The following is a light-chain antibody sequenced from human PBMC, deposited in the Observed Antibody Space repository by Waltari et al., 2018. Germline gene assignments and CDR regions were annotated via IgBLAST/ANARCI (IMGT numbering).Light chain of an antibody. CDR3: QQYSNELYT. V-gene: IGKV1-5*03. CDR2: KAS. CDR1: QSIGNW. Sequence: DIQMTQSPSTLSASVGDRVTITCRASQSIGNWLAWYQQKPGKAPKLLIQKASSLESGVPSRFSGSGSVTEFTLTVSSLQPDDLATYFCQQYSNELYTFGQGTKLEIK. J-gene: IGKJ2*01.